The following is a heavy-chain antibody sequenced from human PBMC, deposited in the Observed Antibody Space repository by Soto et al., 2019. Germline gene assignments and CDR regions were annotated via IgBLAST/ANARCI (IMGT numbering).Heavy chain of an antibody. J-gene: IGHJ3*02. CDR1: DYIFTNYW. CDR3: ARGIAAAGTQGGAFDI. D-gene: IGHD6-13*01. Sequence: GESLKISCKASDYIFTNYWIGWVRQMPGKGLEWMGRIDPSDSYTNYSPSFQGHVTISADKSISTAYLQWSSLKASDTAMYYCARGIAAAGTQGGAFDIWGQGTMVTVSS. CDR2: IDPSDSYT. V-gene: IGHV5-10-1*01.